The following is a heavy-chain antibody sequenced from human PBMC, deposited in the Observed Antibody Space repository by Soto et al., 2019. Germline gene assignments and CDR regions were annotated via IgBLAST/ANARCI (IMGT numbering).Heavy chain of an antibody. J-gene: IGHJ5*02. CDR3: ARENYDFWSGYYYNWFDP. CDR2: IYHSGST. Sequence: SSETLSLTCAVSGGSISSSNWWSWVRQPPGKGLEWIGEIYHSGSTNYNPSLKSRVTISVDKSKNQFSLKLSSVTAADTAVYYCARENYDFWSGYYYNWFDPWGQGTLVTVSS. V-gene: IGHV4-4*02. CDR1: GGSISSSNW. D-gene: IGHD3-3*01.